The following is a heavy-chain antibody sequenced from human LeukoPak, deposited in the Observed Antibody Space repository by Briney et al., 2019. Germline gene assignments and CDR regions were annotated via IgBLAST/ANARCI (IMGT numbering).Heavy chain of an antibody. CDR1: GGTFSNYA. Sequence: ASVKVSCKASGGTFSNYAISWVRQAPGQELEWMGGIIPIFGTANYAQKFQGRVTITADESTSTAYMELSSLRSDDTAVYYCARTPSSGWTTFDYWGQGTLVTVSS. CDR3: ARTPSSGWTTFDY. CDR2: IIPIFGTA. D-gene: IGHD6-19*01. V-gene: IGHV1-69*01. J-gene: IGHJ4*02.